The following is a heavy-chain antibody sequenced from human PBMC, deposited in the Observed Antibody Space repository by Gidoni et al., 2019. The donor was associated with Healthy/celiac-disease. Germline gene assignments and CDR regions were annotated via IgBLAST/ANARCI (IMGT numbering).Heavy chain of an antibody. CDR1: GFTFSSYE. Sequence: EVQLVESGGGLVQPGGSLRLSCAASGFTFSSYEMNWVRQAPGKGLEWVSYISSSGSTIYYADSVKGRFTISRDNAKNSLYLQMNSLRAEDTAVYYCARQGYYYGSGSYYGVGYWGQGTLVTVSS. CDR2: ISSSGSTI. J-gene: IGHJ4*02. CDR3: ARQGYYYGSGSYYGVGY. V-gene: IGHV3-48*03. D-gene: IGHD3-10*01.